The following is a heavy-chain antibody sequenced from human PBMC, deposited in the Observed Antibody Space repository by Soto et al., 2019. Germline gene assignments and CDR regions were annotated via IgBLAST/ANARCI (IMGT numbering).Heavy chain of an antibody. J-gene: IGHJ6*03. Sequence: ASVKVSCKASAYAVTSHYMHWVRQAPGQGLEWMGIINPSGDTTSYAQKFQGRVTMTRDTSTSTVYMELSSLRSEDTAVYYCARDPRKLRFLEWSPPTYYYYMDVWGKGTTVTVSS. CDR1: AYAVTSHY. CDR2: INPSGDTT. D-gene: IGHD3-3*01. V-gene: IGHV1-46*03. CDR3: ARDPRKLRFLEWSPPTYYYYMDV.